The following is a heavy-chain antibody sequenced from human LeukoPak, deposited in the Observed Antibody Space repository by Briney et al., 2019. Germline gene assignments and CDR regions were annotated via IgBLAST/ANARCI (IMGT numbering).Heavy chain of an antibody. CDR1: GGSISSYY. Sequence: SEALSLTCTVSGGSISSYYWSWIRQPAGKGLEWIGRIYTSGSTNYNPSLKSRVTMSVDTSKNQFSLRLSSVTAADTAVYYCARGFSWGVAVAGTENWFDPWGQGTLVTVSS. CDR3: ARGFSWGVAVAGTENWFDP. D-gene: IGHD6-19*01. J-gene: IGHJ5*02. CDR2: IYTSGST. V-gene: IGHV4-4*07.